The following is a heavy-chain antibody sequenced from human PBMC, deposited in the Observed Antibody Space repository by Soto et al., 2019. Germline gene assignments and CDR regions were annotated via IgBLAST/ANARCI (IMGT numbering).Heavy chain of an antibody. D-gene: IGHD3-3*01. CDR3: ARDGSYYDFWSGYPLGGRFDP. Sequence: ASVKVSCKASGYTFTSYGTSWVRQAPGQGLEWMGWISAYNGNTNYAQKLQGRVTMTTDTSTSTAYMELRSLRSDDTAVYYCARDGSYYDFWSGYPLGGRFDPWGQGTLVTVS. CDR1: GYTFTSYG. J-gene: IGHJ5*02. CDR2: ISAYNGNT. V-gene: IGHV1-18*01.